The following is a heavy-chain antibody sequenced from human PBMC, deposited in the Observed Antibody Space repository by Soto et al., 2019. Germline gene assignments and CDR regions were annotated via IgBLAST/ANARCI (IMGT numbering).Heavy chain of an antibody. CDR2: ISGSGGST. J-gene: IGHJ1*01. CDR3: TFEVSSSWYLEYFQH. D-gene: IGHD6-13*01. Sequence: GGSLRLSCAASGFTFSSYAMSWVRQAPGKGLEWVSAISGSGGSTYYADYVKGRFTISRDNSKNTLYMQMNSLRAEVTAVYYCTFEVSSSWYLEYFQHWGQGTLENGSS. V-gene: IGHV3-23*01. CDR1: GFTFSSYA.